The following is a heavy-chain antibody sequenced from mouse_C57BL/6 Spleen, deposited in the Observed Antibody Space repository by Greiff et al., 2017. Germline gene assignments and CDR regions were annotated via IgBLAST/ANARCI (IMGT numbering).Heavy chain of an antibody. J-gene: IGHJ4*01. CDR2: ISSGRSTI. CDR3: ARGLLRAMDY. V-gene: IGHV5-17*01. CDR1: GFTFSDYG. D-gene: IGHD1-1*01. Sequence: EVHLVESGGGLVKPGGSLKLSCAASGFTFSDYGMHWVRQAPEKGLEWVAYISSGRSTIYYADTVKGRFTLSRDNAKNTLFLQMTSLRSEDTAMYYGARGLLRAMDYWGQGTSVTVSS.